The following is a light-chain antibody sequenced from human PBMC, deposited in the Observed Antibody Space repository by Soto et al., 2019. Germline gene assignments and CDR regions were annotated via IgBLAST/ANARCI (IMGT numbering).Light chain of an antibody. CDR3: TSYAGSNNLV. V-gene: IGLV2-8*01. CDR1: SSDVGSNNY. Sequence: QSVLTQPPSSSGSPGQTVTISCTGSSSDVGSNNYLCWYQQTPGETPILLIYKVNKRPSGVPDRFSGSKSGNTAALTITGLQADDEADYYCTSYAGSNNLVFGGGTKLTVL. CDR2: KVN. J-gene: IGLJ2*01.